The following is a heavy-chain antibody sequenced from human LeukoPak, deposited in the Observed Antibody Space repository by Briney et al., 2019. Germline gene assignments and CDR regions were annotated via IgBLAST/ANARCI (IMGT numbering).Heavy chain of an antibody. J-gene: IGHJ4*02. CDR3: AKAARAPSMTTVTH. Sequence: PGGSLRLSCAASGFTFSSYSMSWVRQAPGKGLEWVSAISGSGGSTYYADSVKGRFTISRDNSKNTLYLQMNSLRAEDTAVYYCAKAARAPSMTTVTHWGQGTLVTVSS. CDR2: ISGSGGST. V-gene: IGHV3-23*01. CDR1: GFTFSSYS. D-gene: IGHD4-17*01.